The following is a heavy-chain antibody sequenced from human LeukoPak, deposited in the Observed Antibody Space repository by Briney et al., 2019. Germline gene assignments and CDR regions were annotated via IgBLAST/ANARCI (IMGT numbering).Heavy chain of an antibody. CDR2: ISYSGNT. J-gene: IGHJ4*02. CDR3: ARRRPVTTPGGYFDY. Sequence: PSETLSLTCTVSGGSINSDGYYWSWIRQHPGKGLEWIGYISYSGNTDYNPSLKSRVTISVDTSKNHFSLKLTSVTAADTAVYYCARRRPVTTPGGYFDYWGQGTLVTVSS. V-gene: IGHV4-31*03. CDR1: GGSINSDGYY. D-gene: IGHD1/OR15-1a*01.